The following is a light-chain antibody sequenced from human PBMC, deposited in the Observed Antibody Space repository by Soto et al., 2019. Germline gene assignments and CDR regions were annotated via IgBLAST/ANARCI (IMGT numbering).Light chain of an antibody. CDR2: GAS. V-gene: IGKV3D-15*01. Sequence: EIVMTQSPATLSVSPVERATLSCMASQSVNIYLAWYQQQPGQAPRLLIFGASSRATGIPARFSGSGSGTEFNLTISSLQSEDFAVYFCQQYDDWLRLTFGGGTKVDI. J-gene: IGKJ4*01. CDR1: QSVNIY. CDR3: QQYDDWLRLT.